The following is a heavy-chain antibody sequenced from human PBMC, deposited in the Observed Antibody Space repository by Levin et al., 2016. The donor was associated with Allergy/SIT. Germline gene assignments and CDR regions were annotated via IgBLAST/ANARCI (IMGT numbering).Heavy chain of an antibody. D-gene: IGHD1-14*01. CDR1: GFTFSDYY. J-gene: IGHJ4*02. Sequence: GESLKISCAASGFTFSDYYMSWIRQAPGKGLEWVSYISSRGSTIYYADSVKGRFTISRDNAKNSLYLQMNSLRAGDTAVYYCARSRILSDYYFDYWGQGTLVTVSS. V-gene: IGHV3-11*04. CDR2: ISSRGSTI. CDR3: ARSRILSDYYFDY.